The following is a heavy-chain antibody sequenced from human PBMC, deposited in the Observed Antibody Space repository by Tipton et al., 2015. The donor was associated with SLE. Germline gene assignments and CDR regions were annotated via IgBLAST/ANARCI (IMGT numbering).Heavy chain of an antibody. Sequence: LRLSCTVSGGSISSHYWSWIRQPPGKGLEWIGYVHYAGSTNHNPSLKSRVTISVDTSKNQFSLKLSSVTSEDTAAYYCARSVWGSSHGAFEVWGQGTMVTVSS. V-gene: IGHV4-59*11. CDR1: GGSISSHY. D-gene: IGHD3-16*01. J-gene: IGHJ3*01. CDR3: ARSVWGSSHGAFEV. CDR2: VHYAGST.